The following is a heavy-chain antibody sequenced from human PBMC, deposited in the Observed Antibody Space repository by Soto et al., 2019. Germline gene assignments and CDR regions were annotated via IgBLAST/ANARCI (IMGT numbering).Heavy chain of an antibody. Sequence: XGSLRLSGVVSEFTFRSYAMSGVRQAPGKGLEWVSGISVGGSNTYYADSVKGRFTISRDNSKNTLYLQMNSLRAEDTAVYFCARDPPDFSSSWFGMDVWGQGTTVTVSS. CDR1: EFTFRSYA. CDR3: ARDPPDFSSSWFGMDV. D-gene: IGHD6-13*01. CDR2: ISVGGSNT. V-gene: IGHV3-23*01. J-gene: IGHJ6*02.